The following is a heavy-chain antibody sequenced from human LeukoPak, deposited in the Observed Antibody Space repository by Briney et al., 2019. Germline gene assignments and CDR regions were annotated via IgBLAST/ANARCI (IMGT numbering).Heavy chain of an antibody. CDR3: ANLHDY. CDR1: GFTFSSYW. V-gene: IGHV3-7*02. Sequence: PGGSLRLSCAASGFTFSSYWMDWVRQAPGKGLEWVAIIKSDGSDKYYVDSVKGRFTVSRDNSKNTLYLQMSSLRAEDTAVYYCANLHDYWGQGTLVTVSS. J-gene: IGHJ4*02. CDR2: IKSDGSDK.